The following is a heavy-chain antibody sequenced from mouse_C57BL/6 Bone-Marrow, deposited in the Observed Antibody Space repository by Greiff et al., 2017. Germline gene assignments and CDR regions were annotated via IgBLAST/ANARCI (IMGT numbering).Heavy chain of an antibody. D-gene: IGHD1-1*01. CDR3: ASGNYYAMDY. V-gene: IGHV1-81*01. CDR1: GYTFTSYG. J-gene: IGHJ4*01. Sequence: VKLVESGAELARPGASVKLSCKASGYTFTSYGISWVKQRTGQGLEWIGEIYPRSGNTYYNEKFKGKATLTADKSSSTAYMELRSLTSEDSAVYFCASGNYYAMDYWGQGTSVTVSS. CDR2: IYPRSGNT.